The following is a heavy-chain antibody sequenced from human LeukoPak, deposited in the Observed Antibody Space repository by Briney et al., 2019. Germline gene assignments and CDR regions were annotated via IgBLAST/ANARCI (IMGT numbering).Heavy chain of an antibody. CDR1: GFTFSNYA. Sequence: GESLRLSCVASGFTFSNYAMSWVRQAPGKRLEWVSAVTGRGGSTYYADSVKGRFTISRDSSRNTLFLQMNSLRAEDTAIYYCAKWGDFDILTGYYVSDFWGQGTLVTVSS. V-gene: IGHV3-23*01. CDR2: VTGRGGST. J-gene: IGHJ4*02. D-gene: IGHD3-9*01. CDR3: AKWGDFDILTGYYVSDF.